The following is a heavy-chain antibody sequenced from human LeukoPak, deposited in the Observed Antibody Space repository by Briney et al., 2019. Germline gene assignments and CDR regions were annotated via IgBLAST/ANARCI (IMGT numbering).Heavy chain of an antibody. CDR3: ARGSWYDPIWFVP. CDR1: GGSFSCYY. V-gene: IGHV4-34*01. Sequence: SETLSLTCAVYGGSFSCYYWSWIRQPPGKGLEWIGEINHSGSTNYNPSLKSRVTISVDTSKNQFSLKLSSVTAADTAVYYCARGSWYDPIWFVPWGQGTLVTVSS. J-gene: IGHJ5*02. CDR2: INHSGST. D-gene: IGHD6-13*01.